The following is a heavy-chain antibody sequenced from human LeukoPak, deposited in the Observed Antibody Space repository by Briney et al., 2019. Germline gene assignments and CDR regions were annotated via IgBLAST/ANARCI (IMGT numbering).Heavy chain of an antibody. CDR3: ARDRQSSSWYKRDYYYMDV. J-gene: IGHJ6*03. Sequence: GGSLRLSCAASGFTFSSYWMSWVRQAPGKGLEWVANIKQDGSEKYYVDSVKGRFTISRDNAKNSLYLQMNSLRAEDTAVYYCARDRQSSSWYKRDYYYMDVWGKGTTDTVSS. V-gene: IGHV3-7*01. D-gene: IGHD6-13*01. CDR1: GFTFSSYW. CDR2: IKQDGSEK.